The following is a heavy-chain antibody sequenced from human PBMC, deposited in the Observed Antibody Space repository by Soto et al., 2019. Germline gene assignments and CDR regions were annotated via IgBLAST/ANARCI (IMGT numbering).Heavy chain of an antibody. J-gene: IGHJ3*02. V-gene: IGHV3-30-3*01. CDR2: ISYDGSDK. D-gene: IGHD3-9*01. CDR1: GFTFSSYA. Sequence: GGSLRLSCAASGFTFSSYALHWVRQAPGKGLEWVALISYDGSDKDYADSVKGRFTISRDNSRNTLFLQMNSLRAEDTALYYCAKGNWFHAFDIWGQGTMVPVS. CDR3: AKGNWFHAFDI.